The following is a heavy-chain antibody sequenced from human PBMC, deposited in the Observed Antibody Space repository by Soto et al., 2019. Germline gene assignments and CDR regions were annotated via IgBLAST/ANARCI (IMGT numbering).Heavy chain of an antibody. Sequence: QVQLVESGGGVVQPGRSLRLSCTASGFAFNNFAIHWVRQAPGKGLEWVAVISYDGSNKYYADSVKGRFTISRDNSKNTVYLQMNSLRADDTAVYYCARPTSGSPPRNYYYGMDVRGHGTTVTVSS. D-gene: IGHD1-26*01. CDR2: ISYDGSNK. CDR1: GFAFNNFA. J-gene: IGHJ6*02. V-gene: IGHV3-30*04. CDR3: ARPTSGSPPRNYYYGMDV.